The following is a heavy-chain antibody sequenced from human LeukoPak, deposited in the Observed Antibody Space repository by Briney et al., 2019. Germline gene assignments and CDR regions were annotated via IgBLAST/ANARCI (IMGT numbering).Heavy chain of an antibody. J-gene: IGHJ4*02. V-gene: IGHV4-39*07. D-gene: IGHD3-22*01. CDR2: INHSGST. CDR1: GGSISSSSYY. Sequence: PSETLSLTCTVSGGSISSSSYYWGWIRQPPGKGLEWIGEINHSGSTNYNPSLKSRVTISVDTSKNQFSLKLSSVTAADTAVYYCARTGYYDSSGYYLRDYWGQGTLVTVSS. CDR3: ARTGYYDSSGYYLRDY.